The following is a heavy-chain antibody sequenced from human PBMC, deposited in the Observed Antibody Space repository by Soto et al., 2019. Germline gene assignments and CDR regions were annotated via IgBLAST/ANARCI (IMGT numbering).Heavy chain of an antibody. J-gene: IGHJ6*02. CDR2: VSPYNDYT. D-gene: IGHD3-16*01. V-gene: IGHV1-18*01. Sequence: QVQLVQSAGEVKNPGASVKVSCKASGYTFISYGITWERLAPGQGLVWIVLVSPYNDYTDYPQILHGRVYMTTDTSTYTVYQQLRGLRSDDTAVYYYATAGYYDNVWGKYNVYAVDVWGQGTTVTVSS. CDR3: ATAGYYDNVWGKYNVYAVDV. CDR1: GYTFISYG.